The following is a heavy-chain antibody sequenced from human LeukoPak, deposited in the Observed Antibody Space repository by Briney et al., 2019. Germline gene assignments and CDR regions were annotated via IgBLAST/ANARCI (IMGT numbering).Heavy chain of an antibody. J-gene: IGHJ4*02. Sequence: GGSLRLSYAASGFSFSDYWMSWVRQSPGKGLEWVANINKDGSEEYHLDSVKGRFTISRDNAQNSLYLQMNSLRAEDTAVYYCARNFDGDDYWGQGTLVTVSS. CDR2: INKDGSEE. D-gene: IGHD3-9*01. CDR1: GFSFSDYW. V-gene: IGHV3-7*01. CDR3: ARNFDGDDY.